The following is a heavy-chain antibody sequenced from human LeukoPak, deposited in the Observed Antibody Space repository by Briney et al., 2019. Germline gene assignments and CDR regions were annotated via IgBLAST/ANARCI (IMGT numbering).Heavy chain of an antibody. V-gene: IGHV3-15*01. D-gene: IGHD2/OR15-2a*01. CDR3: TAGIGDC. Sequence: GGSLRLSCAASGFTFSNAWMSWVRQAPGKGLEWVGRIKTKSDGGTADFAAPVKGRFTISRDGSENTLYLQMNSLKTEDTAVYYCTAGIGDCWGQGTLVTVSS. CDR1: GFTFSNAW. CDR2: IKTKSDGGTA. J-gene: IGHJ4*02.